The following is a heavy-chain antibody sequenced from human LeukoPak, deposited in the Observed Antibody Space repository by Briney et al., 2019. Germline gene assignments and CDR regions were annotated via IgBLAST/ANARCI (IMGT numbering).Heavy chain of an antibody. V-gene: IGHV4-39*07. D-gene: IGHD2-15*01. CDR3: ARGDHCSGGSCYFH. J-gene: IGHJ4*02. CDR1: GGSISTSSYY. CDR2: FYNSGIT. Sequence: SETLSLTCTVSGGSISTSSYYWGWIRRPPGKGLEWIGTFYNSGITYYNSSLKSRVTISVDTSKNQVSLKLSSVTAADTAVYFCARGDHCSGGSCYFHWGRGTLVTVSS.